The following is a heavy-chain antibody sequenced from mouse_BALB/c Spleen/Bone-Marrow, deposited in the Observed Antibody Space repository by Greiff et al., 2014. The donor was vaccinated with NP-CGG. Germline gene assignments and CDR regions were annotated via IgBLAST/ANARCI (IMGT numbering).Heavy chain of an antibody. D-gene: IGHD2-1*01. CDR1: GVSLSRYS. V-gene: IGHV2-6-4*01. CDR3: ARNPPYGNYEDYYAMDY. CDR2: KLGGGST. Sequence: QVQLKESGPGLVAPSQSLSITCTVSGVSLSRYSVHWVRQPPGKGLEWLGMKLGGGSTDYNSALKSRLSISKDNSKSQVFLKMNSLQTDDTAMYYCARNPPYGNYEDYYAMDYWGQGTSVTVSS. J-gene: IGHJ4*01.